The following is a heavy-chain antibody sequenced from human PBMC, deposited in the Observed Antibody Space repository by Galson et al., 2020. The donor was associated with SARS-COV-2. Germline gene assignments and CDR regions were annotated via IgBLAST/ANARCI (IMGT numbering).Heavy chain of an antibody. V-gene: IGHV3-23*01. CDR2: ISGSGGST. CDR1: GFTFSSYA. CDR3: AKIHNSGSAFDY. J-gene: IGHJ4*02. Sequence: GGSLRLSCAAPGFTFSSYAMSWVRQAPGKGLEWVSAISGSGGSTYYADSVKGRFTISRDNSKNTLYLQMNSLRAEDTAVYYCAKIHNSGSAFDYWGQGTLVTVSS. D-gene: IGHD3-22*01.